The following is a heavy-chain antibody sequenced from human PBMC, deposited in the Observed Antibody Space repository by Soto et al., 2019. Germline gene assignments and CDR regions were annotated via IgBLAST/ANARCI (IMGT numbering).Heavy chain of an antibody. CDR3: VKDKLNAVFVGAFHI. J-gene: IGHJ3*02. CDR2: IRWNSGNI. D-gene: IGHD2-8*01. CDR1: GFSFDDYA. V-gene: IGHV3-9*01. Sequence: EVQLVEFGGGLILPGMSLRLSCAASGFSFDDYAMHWVRQAPGKGLEWVSGIRWNSGNIGYADSVKGRFTISRDNAKDSLYLQMNSLRVEDTALYYCVKDKLNAVFVGAFHIWGQGTMVTVSS.